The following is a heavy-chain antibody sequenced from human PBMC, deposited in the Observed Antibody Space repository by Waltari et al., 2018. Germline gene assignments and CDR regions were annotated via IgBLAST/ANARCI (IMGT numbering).Heavy chain of an antibody. D-gene: IGHD2-15*01. CDR2: ISYDGSNK. J-gene: IGHJ4*02. CDR1: GFTFSSYA. Sequence: QVQLVESGGGVVQPGRSLRLSCAASGFTFSSYAMHWVRQAPGKGLEWVAVISYDGSNKYYADSVKGRFTISRDNSKNTLYLQMNSLRAEDTAVYYCARLRRLSGGGGYFDYWGQGTLVTVSS. V-gene: IGHV3-30*01. CDR3: ARLRRLSGGGGYFDY.